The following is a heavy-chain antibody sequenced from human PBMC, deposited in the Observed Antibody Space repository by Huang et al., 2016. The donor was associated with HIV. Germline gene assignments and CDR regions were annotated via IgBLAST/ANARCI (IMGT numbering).Heavy chain of an antibody. CDR3: AKEFDILTGYYYSGSDY. J-gene: IGHJ4*02. CDR2: ISYDGTNK. CDR1: GFTFSSFG. V-gene: IGHV3-30*18. D-gene: IGHD3-9*01. Sequence: QVQLVESGGGVVQPGRSLRLSCVASGFTFSSFGMNWVRQAPVKGLEWVAVISYDGTNKYYAGSGKGRFTISRDNSKNTLYLQMNSLKPEDTAVYYCAKEFDILTGYYYSGSDYWGQGTLVTVSS.